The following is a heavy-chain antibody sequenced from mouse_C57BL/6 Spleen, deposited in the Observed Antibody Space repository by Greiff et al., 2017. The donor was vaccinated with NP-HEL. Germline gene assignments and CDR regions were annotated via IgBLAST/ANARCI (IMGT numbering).Heavy chain of an antibody. Sequence: QVQLQQPGAELVRPGSSVKLSCKASGYTFTSYWLDWVKQRPGQGLEWIGDIYPSDSETHYNQKFKDKATLTVDKSSSAAYMQLSSLTSEDSAVYYCARTTAVAGPVDYWGKGTTLTVSS. V-gene: IGHV1-61*01. CDR3: ARTTAVAGPVDY. CDR2: IYPSDSET. CDR1: GYTFTSYW. D-gene: IGHD1-1*01. J-gene: IGHJ2*01.